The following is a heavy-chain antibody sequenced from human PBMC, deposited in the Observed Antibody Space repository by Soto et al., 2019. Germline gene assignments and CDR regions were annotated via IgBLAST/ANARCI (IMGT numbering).Heavy chain of an antibody. J-gene: IGHJ6*02. CDR2: ISGYNGDT. CDR1: GYTFTRYG. V-gene: IGHV1-18*01. D-gene: IGHD2-8*01. Sequence: QGHLVQSGAEVKKPGASVKVSCKASGYTFTRYGISWVRQAPGQGLEWMGWISGYNGDTNYAQNLQVRVTMTIDTSTNPAYMELRSLTSDDAAVYYCATNGQPPYYYYGLDVWGQGTTVTVSS. CDR3: ATNGQPPYYYYGLDV.